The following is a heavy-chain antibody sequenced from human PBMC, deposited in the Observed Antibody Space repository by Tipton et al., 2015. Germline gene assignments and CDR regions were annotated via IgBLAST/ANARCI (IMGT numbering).Heavy chain of an antibody. Sequence: TLSLTCTVSGGSISTTNYYWGWIRQPPGKGLEWIGTVYYNGATQYNPSLNSRVSISVDTPKNQFSLRLNSVTATDTAVYYCARELRGNSDSGSGDYWGQGTLVTVSS. CDR2: VYYNGAT. CDR1: GGSISTTNYY. J-gene: IGHJ4*02. V-gene: IGHV4-39*02. D-gene: IGHD3-10*01. CDR3: ARELRGNSDSGSGDY.